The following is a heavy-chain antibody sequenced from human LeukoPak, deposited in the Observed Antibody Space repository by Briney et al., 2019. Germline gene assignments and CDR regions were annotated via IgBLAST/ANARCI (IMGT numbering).Heavy chain of an antibody. CDR2: IWYDGSNK. Sequence: GRSLTLSCATSGFTFSSYGMRWVRQAPGKGLECVAVIWYDGSNKYYADSVKGRFTISRDNSKNTLYLQMNSLRAEDTAVYYCARDHRQDAFDIWGQGTMVTVSS. CDR3: ARDHRQDAFDI. V-gene: IGHV3-33*08. J-gene: IGHJ3*02. D-gene: IGHD3-16*02. CDR1: GFTFSSYG.